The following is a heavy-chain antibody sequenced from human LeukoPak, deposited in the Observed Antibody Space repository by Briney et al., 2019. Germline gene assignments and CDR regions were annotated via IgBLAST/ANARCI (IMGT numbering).Heavy chain of an antibody. D-gene: IGHD3-22*01. V-gene: IGHV4-38-2*02. CDR3: ARDGSGTGYYTYY. J-gene: IGHJ4*02. CDR2: MYHSGNT. Sequence: SETLSLTCTVSGYSISSGYYWGWIRQPPGKGLEWIGSMYHSGNTHYNPSHKSRVAISIDTSKNQFSLKLRSVTAADTAVYYCARDGSGTGYYTYYWGQGTLVTVSS. CDR1: GYSISSGYY.